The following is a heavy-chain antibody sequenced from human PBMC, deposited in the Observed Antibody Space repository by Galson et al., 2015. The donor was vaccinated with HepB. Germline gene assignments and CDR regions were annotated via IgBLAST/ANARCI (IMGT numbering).Heavy chain of an antibody. CDR3: AKAADYGDFGFGWYFDL. V-gene: IGHV3-30*18. D-gene: IGHD4-17*01. CDR2: ISYDGSNK. J-gene: IGHJ2*01. Sequence: SLRLSCAASGFTFSSYGMHWVRQAPGKGLEWVAVISYDGSNKYYADSVKGRFTISRDNSKNTLYLQMNSLRAEDTAVYYCAKAADYGDFGFGWYFDLWGRGTLVTVSS. CDR1: GFTFSSYG.